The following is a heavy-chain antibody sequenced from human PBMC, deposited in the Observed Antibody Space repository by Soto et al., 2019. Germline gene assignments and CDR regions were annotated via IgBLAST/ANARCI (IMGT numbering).Heavy chain of an antibody. V-gene: IGHV5-10-1*01. CDR1: GYSFTSYW. CDR2: IDPSDSYT. CDR3: ARQESYDFWSGYYLFLSWFDP. D-gene: IGHD3-3*01. Sequence: GESLKISCKGSGYSFTSYWSSWVRQMPGKGLEWMGRIDPSDSYTNYSPSFQGHVTISADKSISTAYLQWSSLKASDTAMYYCARQESYDFWSGYYLFLSWFDPWGQGTLVTVSS. J-gene: IGHJ5*02.